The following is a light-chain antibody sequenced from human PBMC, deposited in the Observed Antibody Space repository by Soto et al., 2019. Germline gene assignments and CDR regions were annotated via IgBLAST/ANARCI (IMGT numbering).Light chain of an antibody. CDR2: DVN. J-gene: IGLJ1*01. Sequence: QSVLTQPASVSGSPGQSITISCTGTNSEIGAYNFVSWYQQHPGKAPKLMLYDVNIRPSGVSNRFSGSKSGNTASLTISGLQAEDEADYYCQSYDSSLSGYVFGTGTKVTVL. CDR3: QSYDSSLSGYV. V-gene: IGLV2-14*03. CDR1: NSEIGAYNF.